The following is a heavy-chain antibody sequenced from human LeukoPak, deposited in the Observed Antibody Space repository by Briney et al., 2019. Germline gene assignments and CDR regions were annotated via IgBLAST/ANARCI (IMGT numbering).Heavy chain of an antibody. Sequence: PGGSLRLSCAASGFTVSSNYMSWVRQAPGKGLEWISSISYSAAGTYYADSVKGRFSISRDNSKKIVYLQMNSLRAEDTAVYYCAKDRMGGVTFFDYWGQGTLVTVSS. J-gene: IGHJ4*02. CDR1: GFTVSSNY. D-gene: IGHD2-21*02. CDR2: ISYSAAGT. V-gene: IGHV3-53*01. CDR3: AKDRMGGVTFFDY.